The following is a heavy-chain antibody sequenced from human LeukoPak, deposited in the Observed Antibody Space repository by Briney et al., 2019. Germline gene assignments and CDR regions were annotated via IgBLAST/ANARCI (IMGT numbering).Heavy chain of an antibody. J-gene: IGHJ4*02. V-gene: IGHV3-30*18. D-gene: IGHD4-17*01. CDR3: AKGGYYGDFLYYLDY. Sequence: PGGSLRLSCTVSGFTFSKYGMHWVRQAPGKGLEWVAAISYDGSIEYYGDSVKGRFTISGDNSKNMLYLQMNSLRAEDTAVYYCAKGGYYGDFLYYLDYWGQGTLVTVSS. CDR2: ISYDGSIE. CDR1: GFTFSKYG.